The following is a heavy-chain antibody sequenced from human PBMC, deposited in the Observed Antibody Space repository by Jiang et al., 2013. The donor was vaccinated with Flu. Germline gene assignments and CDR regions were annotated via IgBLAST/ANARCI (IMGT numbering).Heavy chain of an antibody. Sequence: GSGLVKPSQTLSLTCIVSGGSVTSGGYSWSWFRQPPGKGLEWIGYISHSGTTFYNPSLKSRITISMDRSKNQFSLKLISVTAADAAVYYCARDLGQTDTYFNWFDPWAREPWSPSPQ. CDR2: ISHSGTT. D-gene: IGHD1-1*01. J-gene: IGHJ5*02. CDR1: GGSVTSGGYS. V-gene: IGHV4-30-2*01. CDR3: ARDLGQTDTYFNWFDP.